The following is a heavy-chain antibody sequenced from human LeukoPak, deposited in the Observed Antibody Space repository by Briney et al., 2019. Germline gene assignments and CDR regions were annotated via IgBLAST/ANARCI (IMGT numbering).Heavy chain of an antibody. CDR3: AREGYYGSGSPPSLYFDY. J-gene: IGHJ4*02. CDR2: TSSDLNVK. CDR1: GFTFRNYV. Sequence: GGSLGLSCAASGFTFRNYVIHWVRQTPGKGLEWVAVTSSDLNVKLYADSVKGRFTISRDNSRSTLYLQMNSLRPEDTAIYYCAREGYYGSGSPPSLYFDYWGQGTLVTVSS. D-gene: IGHD3-10*01. V-gene: IGHV3-30-3*01.